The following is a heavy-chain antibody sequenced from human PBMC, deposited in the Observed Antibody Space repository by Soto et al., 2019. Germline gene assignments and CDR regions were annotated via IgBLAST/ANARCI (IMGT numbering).Heavy chain of an antibody. J-gene: IGHJ4*02. Sequence: EVQLLDSGGGLVQPGGSLRLSCAASGFTFSSYGMTWVRQAPGKGLEWVSFSSATGAGTYYADSVKGRFTISRDNSKITLYLQMSSVRADDTAVYYCAKDRRAGGNYGFYSDFWGQGALVIVSS. CDR1: GFTFSSYG. CDR2: SSATGAGT. CDR3: AKDRRAGGNYGFYSDF. D-gene: IGHD1-7*01. V-gene: IGHV3-23*01.